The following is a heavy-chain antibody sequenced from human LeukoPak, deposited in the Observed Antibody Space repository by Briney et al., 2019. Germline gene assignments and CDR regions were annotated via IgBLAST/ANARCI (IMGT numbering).Heavy chain of an antibody. Sequence: ALVTVSFKASGGTFNSYAISWVRQAPGQGLEWMGGIIPIFGTANYAQKVQGRVTITTDESTTTAYMELSSLRSEDTAVYYCARARSPSSGYLLRDHNWFDPWGQGTLVTVSS. D-gene: IGHD3-22*01. CDR1: GGTFNSYA. CDR3: ARARSPSSGYLLRDHNWFDP. J-gene: IGHJ5*02. CDR2: IIPIFGTA. V-gene: IGHV1-69*05.